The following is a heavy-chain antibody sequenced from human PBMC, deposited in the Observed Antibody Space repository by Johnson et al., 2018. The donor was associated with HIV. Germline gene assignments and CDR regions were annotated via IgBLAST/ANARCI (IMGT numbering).Heavy chain of an antibody. CDR3: ARASLARGGKIRAFDI. CDR2: IYSGGST. CDR1: GFTFDDYG. J-gene: IGHJ3*02. D-gene: IGHD4-23*01. V-gene: IGHV3-66*01. Sequence: VQLVESGGGVVRPGGSLRLSCAASGFTFDDYGMTWVRQAPGKGLEWVSAIYSGGSTYYADSVKGRFTISRDNFKNTLYLQMNSLRGEDTAVYYCARASLARGGKIRAFDIWGQGTMVTVSS.